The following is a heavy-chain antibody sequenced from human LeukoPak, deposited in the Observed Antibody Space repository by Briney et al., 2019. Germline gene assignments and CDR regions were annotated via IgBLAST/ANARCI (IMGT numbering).Heavy chain of an antibody. V-gene: IGHV3-23*01. Sequence: PGGSLRLSCAASGFTFSSYAMSWVRQAPGKGLEWVPAISGSGGSTYYADSVKGRFTISRDNSKNTLYLQMNRLRAEDTAVYYCAKDLGLLWFGELLWGSFDYWGQGTLVTVSS. CDR3: AKDLGLLWFGELLWGSFDY. CDR1: GFTFSSYA. CDR2: ISGSGGST. J-gene: IGHJ4*02. D-gene: IGHD3-10*01.